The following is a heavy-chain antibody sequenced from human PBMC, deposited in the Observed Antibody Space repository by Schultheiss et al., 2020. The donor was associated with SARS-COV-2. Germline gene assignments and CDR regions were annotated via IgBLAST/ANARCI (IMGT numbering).Heavy chain of an antibody. Sequence: GGSLRLSCAASGFTFSSYEMNWVRQAPGKGLEWVSYISSSSRYTNYADSVKGRFTISRDSAKNSLYLQMNSLRAEDTAVYYCARDLESVTLDYWGQGTLVTVSS. V-gene: IGHV3-48*03. D-gene: IGHD5-24*01. CDR2: ISSSSRYT. CDR3: ARDLESVTLDY. CDR1: GFTFSSYE. J-gene: IGHJ4*02.